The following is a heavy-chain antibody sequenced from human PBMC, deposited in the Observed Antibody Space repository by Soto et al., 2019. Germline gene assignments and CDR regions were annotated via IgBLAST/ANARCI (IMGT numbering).Heavy chain of an antibody. CDR1: GFSLSTSGVG. CDR2: IYWNDDK. CDR3: AHSWAGTAMVTSRCAFDI. Sequence: QITLKESGPTLVKPTQTLTLTCTYSGFSLSTSGVGVGWIRQPPGKALEWLALIYWNDDKRYSPSLKSRLTITKDTSKNQVVLTMTNMDPVDTATYYCAHSWAGTAMVTSRCAFDIWGQGTMVTVSS. V-gene: IGHV2-5*01. J-gene: IGHJ3*02. D-gene: IGHD5-18*01.